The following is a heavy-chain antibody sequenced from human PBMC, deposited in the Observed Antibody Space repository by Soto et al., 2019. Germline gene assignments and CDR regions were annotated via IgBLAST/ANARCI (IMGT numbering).Heavy chain of an antibody. CDR1: GGSISSGGYY. J-gene: IGHJ6*02. D-gene: IGHD5-12*01. V-gene: IGHV4-31*03. CDR3: ARGGRNIYEWLRLDYYYGMDV. Sequence: PSETLSLTCTVSGGSISSGGYYWSWIRQHPGRGLEWIGYIYYSGSTYYNPSLKSRVTISVDTSKNQFSLKLSSVTAADTAVYYCARGGRNIYEWLRLDYYYGMDVWGQGTTVTVSS. CDR2: IYYSGST.